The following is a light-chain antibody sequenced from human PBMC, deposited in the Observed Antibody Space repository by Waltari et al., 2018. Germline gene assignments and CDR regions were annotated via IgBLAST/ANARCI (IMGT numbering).Light chain of an antibody. J-gene: IGLJ3*02. Sequence: QSALTQPASVSGSPGQSITISCTGPSSDIVGHNYVSWYQQHPGKAPKLVIFEVTTRPSGVSNRFSGSKSGNTASLTISGLQAEDEADYYCTSYTTSVTWVFGGGTKVTVL. CDR1: SSDIVGHNY. V-gene: IGLV2-14*01. CDR3: TSYTTSVTWV. CDR2: EVT.